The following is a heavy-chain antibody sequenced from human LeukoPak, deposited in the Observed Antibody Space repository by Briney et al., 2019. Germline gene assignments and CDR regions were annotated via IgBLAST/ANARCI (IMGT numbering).Heavy chain of an antibody. CDR3: AKDHDCGGYEVGMDV. CDR1: GFTFSSYG. CDR2: ISYDGSNK. D-gene: IGHD4-17*01. Sequence: PGRSLRLSCAASGFTFSSYGMHWVRQAPGKGLEWVAVISYDGSNKYYADSVKGRFTISRDNSKNTLYLQMNSLRAEDTAVYYCAKDHDCGGYEVGMDVWGQGTTVTVSS. V-gene: IGHV3-30*18. J-gene: IGHJ6*02.